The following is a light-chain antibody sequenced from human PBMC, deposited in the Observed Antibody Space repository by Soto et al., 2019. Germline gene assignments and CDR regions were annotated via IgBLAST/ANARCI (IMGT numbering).Light chain of an antibody. V-gene: IGLV2-23*02. CDR1: SSDVASYNL. CDR2: EVN. CDR3: CSFAGSSSYV. Sequence: QSALTQPASVSGSPGQSITISCTGSSSDVASYNLVSWYQQHPGKAPKLMIYEVNKRPSRVSNRFSGSKSGNTASLTISGLQAEDEADYYCCSFAGSSSYVFGTGTKLTVL. J-gene: IGLJ1*01.